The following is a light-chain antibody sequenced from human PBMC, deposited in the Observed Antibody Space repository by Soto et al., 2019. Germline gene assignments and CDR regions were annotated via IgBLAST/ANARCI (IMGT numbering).Light chain of an antibody. Sequence: DIHLTQPPSTLCASVGYRVTITCRSSHIISSGLNWDQQQPGKAPKLLIYAASSLQSGVPSRFSGSGSGTDFTLTISSLQPEDFATYYCQQSYSTHPITFGQGTRLEIK. V-gene: IGKV1-39*01. J-gene: IGKJ5*01. CDR2: AAS. CDR1: HIISSG. CDR3: QQSYSTHPIT.